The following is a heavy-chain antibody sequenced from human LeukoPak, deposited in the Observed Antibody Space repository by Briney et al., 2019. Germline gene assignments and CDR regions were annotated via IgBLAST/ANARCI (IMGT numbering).Heavy chain of an antibody. CDR1: GFTVSSNC. CDR2: IWYDGSNK. V-gene: IGHV3-33*08. CDR3: ARAITFGGVIVPPGGY. D-gene: IGHD3-16*02. J-gene: IGHJ4*02. Sequence: PGGSLRLSCAASGFTVSSNCMSWVRQAPGKGLEWVAVIWYDGSNKYYADSVKGRFTISRDNSKNTLYLQMNSLRAEDTAVYYCARAITFGGVIVPPGGYWGQGTLVTVSS.